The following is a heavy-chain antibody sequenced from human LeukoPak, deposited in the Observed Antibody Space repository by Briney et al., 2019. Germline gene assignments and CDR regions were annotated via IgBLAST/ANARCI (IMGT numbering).Heavy chain of an antibody. V-gene: IGHV4-34*01. CDR2: INHSGST. J-gene: IGHJ4*02. D-gene: IGHD6-19*01. CDR3: ARSSGWYFGVY. Sequence: SETLSLTRAVYGGSFSGYYWSWIRQPPGKGLEWIGEINHSGSTNYNPSLKSRVTISVDTSKNQFSLKLSSVTAADTAVYYCARSSGWYFGVYWGQGTLVTVSS. CDR1: GGSFSGYY.